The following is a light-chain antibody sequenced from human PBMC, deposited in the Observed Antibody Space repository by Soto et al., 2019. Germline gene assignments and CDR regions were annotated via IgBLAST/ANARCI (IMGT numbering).Light chain of an antibody. CDR1: SSDVGGYNY. J-gene: IGLJ1*01. CDR2: DVS. CDR3: SSDTSSSTLHYV. Sequence: QSALTQPASVSGSPGQSITISCTGTSSDVGGYNYVSWYQQHPGTAPKLMIYDVSNRPSGVSNRFSGSKSGNTASLTISGRQAEDEAAYYCSSDTSSSTLHYVFGTGTKLTVL. V-gene: IGLV2-14*01.